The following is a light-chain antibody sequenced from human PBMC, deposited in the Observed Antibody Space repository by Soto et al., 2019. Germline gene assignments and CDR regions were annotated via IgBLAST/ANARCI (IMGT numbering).Light chain of an antibody. CDR2: EVS. J-gene: IGLJ1*01. Sequence: QSVLTQPAPVSGSPGQSITISCTGTSSDVGSYNLVSWYQQHPGKAPKLMIYEVSKRPSGVSNRFSGSKSGNTASLTISGLQAEDEADYYCCSYAGSSTYVFGTGTRSPS. CDR3: CSYAGSSTYV. CDR1: SSDVGSYNL. V-gene: IGLV2-23*02.